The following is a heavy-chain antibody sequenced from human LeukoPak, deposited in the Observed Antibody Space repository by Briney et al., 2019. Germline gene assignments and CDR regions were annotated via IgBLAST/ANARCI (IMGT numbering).Heavy chain of an antibody. J-gene: IGHJ3*02. V-gene: IGHV3-7*01. CDR1: GFTFSSYW. CDR2: IKQDGSEK. D-gene: IGHD2-2*01. CDR3: ARGLVVNIVVAPAAPDAFDI. Sequence: GGSLRLSCAASGFTFSSYWMSWVRQAPGKGLEWVANIKQDGSEKYYVDSVKGRFTISRDNAKNSLYLQMNSLRAEDTAVYYCARGLVVNIVVAPAAPDAFDIWGQGTMVTVSS.